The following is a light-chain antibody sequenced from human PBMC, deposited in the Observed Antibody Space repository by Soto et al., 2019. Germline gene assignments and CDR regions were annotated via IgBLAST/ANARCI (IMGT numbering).Light chain of an antibody. CDR1: SSNIGSNT. V-gene: IGLV1-44*01. Sequence: QSVLTQPPSASGTPGQRVTISCYGSSSNIGSNTVNWYQQLPGTAPKLLIYNNNQRPSGVPDRFSGSKSGTSASLAISGLQSEDEADYYCAAWDDSLNGLVFGTGTKVTVL. CDR3: AAWDDSLNGLV. CDR2: NNN. J-gene: IGLJ1*01.